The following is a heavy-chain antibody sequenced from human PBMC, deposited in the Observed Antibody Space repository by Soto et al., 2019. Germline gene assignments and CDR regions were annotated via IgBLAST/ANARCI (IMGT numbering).Heavy chain of an antibody. CDR2: IYPSGTT. CDR1: GASLSNTNW. J-gene: IGHJ4*02. V-gene: IGHV4-4*02. CDR3: AIPGAGDFNY. Sequence: QVQLQESGPGLVEPSGTLSLTCAVSGASLSNTNWWSWVRQPPGKGLEWIGEIYPSGTTTRNPSLKSQVTESVEKSKNQFSLKLSSVTAADTALHYCAIPGAGDFNYWGQGTLVTVSS. D-gene: IGHD6-13*01.